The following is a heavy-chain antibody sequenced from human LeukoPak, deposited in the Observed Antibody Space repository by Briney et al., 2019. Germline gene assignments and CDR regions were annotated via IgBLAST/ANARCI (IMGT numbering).Heavy chain of an antibody. V-gene: IGHV1-8*03. Sequence: ASVKVSCKASGYTFTIYDINWVRQATGQGLEWMGWMNPNSGNTGYAQKFQGRVTITRNTSISTAYMELSSLRSEDTAVYYCCGGGTHFDYWGQGTLVTVSS. CDR1: GYTFTIYD. CDR3: CGGGTHFDY. D-gene: IGHD3-16*01. CDR2: MNPNSGNT. J-gene: IGHJ4*02.